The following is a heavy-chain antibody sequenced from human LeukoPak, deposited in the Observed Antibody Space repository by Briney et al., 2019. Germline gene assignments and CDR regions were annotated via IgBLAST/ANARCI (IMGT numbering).Heavy chain of an antibody. V-gene: IGHV3-7*01. J-gene: IGHJ4*02. Sequence: GGSLRLSCRGSGFIYGNYWMTWVRQAPGKGLEWVANVKQDGRERHYVDSVEGRFTISRDNTQNSVYLQMNDVRVEDTALYYCAKIPVGFWNYYYFNEGDYWGQGTLVTVSS. CDR2: VKQDGRER. CDR3: AKIPVGFWNYYYFNEGDY. D-gene: IGHD3-3*01. CDR1: GFIYGNYW.